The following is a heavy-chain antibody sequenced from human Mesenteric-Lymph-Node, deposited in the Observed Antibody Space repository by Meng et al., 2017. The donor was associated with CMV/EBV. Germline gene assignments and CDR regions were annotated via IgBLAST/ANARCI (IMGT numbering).Heavy chain of an antibody. J-gene: IGHJ1*01. CDR1: GFTFSSYE. CDR2: ISSSSSTI. V-gene: IGHV3-48*03. D-gene: IGHD2-2*01. CDR3: ARGAYAIVVVSAAMEYFQH. Sequence: GESLKISCAASGFTFSSYEMNWVRQDPGKGLEWVSYISSSSSTIYYADSVKGRFTISRDNAKNSLYLQMNSLRAEDTAVYYCARGAYAIVVVSAAMEYFQHWGQGTLVTVSS.